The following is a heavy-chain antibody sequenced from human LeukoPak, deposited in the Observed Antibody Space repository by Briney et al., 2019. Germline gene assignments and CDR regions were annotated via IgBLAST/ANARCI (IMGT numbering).Heavy chain of an antibody. V-gene: IGHV3-30*02. D-gene: IGHD3-3*01. Sequence: GGSLRLSCAASGFTFSSYGMHWVRQAPGKGLEWVAFIRYDGSNKYYADSVKGRFTISRDNSKNTLYLQMNSLRAEDTALYHCARGIKRFLEWLTDDAFDIWGQGTMVTVSS. CDR2: IRYDGSNK. J-gene: IGHJ3*02. CDR3: ARGIKRFLEWLTDDAFDI. CDR1: GFTFSSYG.